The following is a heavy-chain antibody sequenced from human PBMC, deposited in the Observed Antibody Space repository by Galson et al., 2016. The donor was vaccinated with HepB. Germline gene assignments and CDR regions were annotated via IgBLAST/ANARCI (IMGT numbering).Heavy chain of an antibody. J-gene: IGHJ6*02. V-gene: IGHV1-69*13. CDR1: GGSFSSHA. CDR2: IIPTVDTA. Sequence: SVKVSCKAFGGSFSSHAISWVRQAPGQGLEWMGGIIPTVDTAKYAQKFQVRVTITADESTTTIYMDVSSLRYEDTAVYYWARGLGYDDGMDVWGQGTTVTVSS. CDR3: ARGLGYDDGMDV. D-gene: IGHD5-12*01.